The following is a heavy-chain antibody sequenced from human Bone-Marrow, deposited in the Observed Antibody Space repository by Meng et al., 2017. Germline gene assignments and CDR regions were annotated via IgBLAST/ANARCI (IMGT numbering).Heavy chain of an antibody. Sequence: QITLKESGPTLVKPTQTLTLTCILSGFSLSTTGVGVGWIRQPPGKALEWLALIYWDDDQRYSRSLKSRLTITKDTPKNQVVLTMTNMDPVDTATYYCAHADSSGYYQAWGQGTLVTVSS. CDR2: IYWDDDQ. CDR3: AHADSSGYYQA. CDR1: GFSLSTTGVG. J-gene: IGHJ4*02. D-gene: IGHD3-22*01. V-gene: IGHV2-5*02.